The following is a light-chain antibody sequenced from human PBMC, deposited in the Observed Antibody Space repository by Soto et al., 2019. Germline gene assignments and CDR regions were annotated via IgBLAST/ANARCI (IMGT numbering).Light chain of an antibody. CDR3: QQYNSYWT. CDR1: QSISSW. V-gene: IGKV1-5*01. Sequence: DIQMTQSPSTLSASVGDRVTITCRASQSISSWLACYQQKPGKAPKRLIYDASSLESGVPSRFRGSGSGTEFTLTNSSLQPDDFATYYGQQYNSYWTFGQGTQVEIK. CDR2: DAS. J-gene: IGKJ1*01.